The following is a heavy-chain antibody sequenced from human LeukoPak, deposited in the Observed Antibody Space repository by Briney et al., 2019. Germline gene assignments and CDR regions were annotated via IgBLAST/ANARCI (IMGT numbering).Heavy chain of an antibody. CDR3: ARDVSDEKEWLGGPYYYMDV. J-gene: IGHJ6*03. Sequence: ASVKVSCKASGYTFTSYYMHWVRQAPGQGLEWMGIINPSGGSTSYAQKFQGRVTMTRDMSTSTVYMELSSLRSEDTAVYYCARDVSDEKEWLGGPYYYMDVWGKGTTVTVSS. V-gene: IGHV1-46*01. D-gene: IGHD3-3*01. CDR2: INPSGGST. CDR1: GYTFTSYY.